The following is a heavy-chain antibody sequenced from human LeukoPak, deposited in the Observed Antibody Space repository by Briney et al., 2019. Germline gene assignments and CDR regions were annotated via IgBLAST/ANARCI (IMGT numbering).Heavy chain of an antibody. J-gene: IGHJ3*02. Sequence: PGGSLRLSCAVSGFTLSNYSMNWVRQAPGKGLEWISYISGSGFTIHYADSVKGRFTISRDNAKNSLYLQMNSLRAEDTAVYYCARAPVIQLWLRADAFDIWGQGTMVTVSS. CDR1: GFTLSNYS. V-gene: IGHV3-48*01. CDR3: ARAPVIQLWLRADAFDI. D-gene: IGHD5-18*01. CDR2: ISGSGFTI.